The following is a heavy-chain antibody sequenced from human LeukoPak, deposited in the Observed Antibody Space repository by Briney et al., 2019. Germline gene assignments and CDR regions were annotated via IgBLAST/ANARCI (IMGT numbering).Heavy chain of an antibody. J-gene: IGHJ4*02. CDR1: GFTFSSYA. CDR2: ISGSGGST. V-gene: IGHV3-23*01. D-gene: IGHD3-10*01. Sequence: GGSLRLSCAASGFTFSSYAMSWVRQAPGKGLEWVSAISGSGGSTYYADSVKGRFTISRDNSKNTLYLQMNSLRAEDTAVYYCAKDPELWFGHGPEDYWGQGTLVTVSS. CDR3: AKDPELWFGHGPEDY.